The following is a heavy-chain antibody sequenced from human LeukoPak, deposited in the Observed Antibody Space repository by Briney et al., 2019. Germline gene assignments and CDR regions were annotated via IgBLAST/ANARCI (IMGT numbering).Heavy chain of an antibody. CDR2: IIPIFGTA. V-gene: IGHV1-69*13. J-gene: IGHJ4*02. Sequence: GASVKVSCKASGGTCSSYAISWVRQAPGQGLEWMGGIIPIFGTANYAQKFQGRVTITADESTSTAYMELSSLRSEDTAVYYCARDQQWLGINWGQGTLVTVSS. CDR3: ARDQQWLGIN. CDR1: GGTCSSYA. D-gene: IGHD6-19*01.